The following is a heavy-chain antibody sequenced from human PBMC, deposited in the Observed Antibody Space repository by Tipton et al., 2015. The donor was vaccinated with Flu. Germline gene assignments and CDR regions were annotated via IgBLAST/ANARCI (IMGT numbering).Heavy chain of an antibody. Sequence: SLRLSCEASGFTFDDFGMHWVRQAPGKGLEWVSGISWNSKRIGYGDSVKGRFTISRDNAKSCMYLHMNSLRPEDTAVYYCVKGGSQRLLYSWFDPWGQGTLVTVSS. J-gene: IGHJ5*02. CDR3: VKGGSQRLLYSWFDP. V-gene: IGHV3-9*01. CDR1: GFTFDDFG. CDR2: ISWNSKRI. D-gene: IGHD6-25*01.